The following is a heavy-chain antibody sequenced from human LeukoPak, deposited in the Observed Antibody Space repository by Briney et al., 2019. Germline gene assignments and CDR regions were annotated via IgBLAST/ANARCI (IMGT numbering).Heavy chain of an antibody. CDR1: GFTFSSFS. D-gene: IGHD3-9*01. CDR3: VREAYDIRDY. V-gene: IGHV3-48*02. Sequence: GGSLRLSCAASGFTFSSFSMNWVRQAPGKGLEWVSYISSSSNTIYYAGSVRGRFTISRDNAKDSLYLQMISLRDEDTAVYYCVREAYDIRDYWGQGTLVTVSS. J-gene: IGHJ4*02. CDR2: ISSSSNTI.